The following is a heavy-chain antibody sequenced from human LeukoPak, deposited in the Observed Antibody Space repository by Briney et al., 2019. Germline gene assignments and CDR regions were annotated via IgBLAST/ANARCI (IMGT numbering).Heavy chain of an antibody. Sequence: SGGSLRLSCAASGFTFSSYWMSWVRQAPGKGLEWVANIKQDGSEKYYVDSVKGRFTISRDNAKNSLYLQMNSLRSEDTAVYYCARDLSSGSYFNPYYYYYYMDVWGKGTTVTVSS. D-gene: IGHD1-26*01. V-gene: IGHV3-7*03. J-gene: IGHJ6*03. CDR3: ARDLSSGSYFNPYYYYYYMDV. CDR1: GFTFSSYW. CDR2: IKQDGSEK.